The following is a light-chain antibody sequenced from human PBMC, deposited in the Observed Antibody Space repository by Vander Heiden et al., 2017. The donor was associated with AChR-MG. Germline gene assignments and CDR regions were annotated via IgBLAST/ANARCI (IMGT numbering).Light chain of an antibody. J-gene: IGLJ2*01. CDR1: SSNIGSNT. Sequence: QSVLTQPPSASGTPGQRVTISCSGSSSNIGSNTVNCYQQLPGTAPKLLIYSNNQRPSGVPDRFSGSKSGTSASLAISGLQAEDEADYYCAAGDDSRNGWVFGGGTKLTVL. V-gene: IGLV1-44*01. CDR2: SNN. CDR3: AAGDDSRNGWV.